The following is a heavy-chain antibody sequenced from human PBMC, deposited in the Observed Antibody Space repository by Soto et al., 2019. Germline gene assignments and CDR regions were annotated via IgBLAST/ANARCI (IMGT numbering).Heavy chain of an antibody. CDR3: AKDLFATDRYYDFCSGKNDYGMDV. CDR2: ISGSGGST. J-gene: IGHJ6*02. CDR1: GFTFSSYA. D-gene: IGHD3-3*01. V-gene: IGHV3-23*01. Sequence: EVQLLESGGGLVQPGGSLRLSCAASGFTFSSYAMSWVRQAPGKGLEWVSAISGSGGSTYYADSVKGRFTISRDNSKKTLYLQLNRMRAEDTAVYYCAKDLFATDRYYDFCSGKNDYGMDVWGQGTTVTVSS.